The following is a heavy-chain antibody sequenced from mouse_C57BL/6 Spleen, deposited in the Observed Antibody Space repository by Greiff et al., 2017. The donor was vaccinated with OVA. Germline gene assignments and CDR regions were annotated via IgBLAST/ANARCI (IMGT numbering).Heavy chain of an antibody. J-gene: IGHJ2*01. CDR3: ARGGNGARGYSSFDY. D-gene: IGHD1-2*01. Sequence: QVQLQQPGAELVKPGASVKLSCKASGYTFTSYWMQWVKQRPGQGLEWIGEIDPSDSYTNYNQKFKGKATLTVDTSSSTAYMQLSSLTSEDSAVYYCARGGNGARGYSSFDYWGQGTTLTVSS. CDR2: IDPSDSYT. CDR1: GYTFTSYW. V-gene: IGHV1-50*01.